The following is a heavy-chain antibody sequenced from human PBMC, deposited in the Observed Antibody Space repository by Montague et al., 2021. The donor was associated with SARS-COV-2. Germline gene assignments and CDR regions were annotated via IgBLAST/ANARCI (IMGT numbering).Heavy chain of an antibody. CDR3: ARDDIVLQGVTKGMDV. J-gene: IGHJ6*02. CDR1: GGSISSSNYY. Sequence: SETLSLTCTVSGGSISSSNYYWGWIRQPPWKGLEWIGNTYYSGSTYYNPSLKSRVTVSIDTSKNQFSLKLSSVTAADTAVYYCARDDIVLQGVTKGMDVWGQGTTVTVSS. V-gene: IGHV4-39*07. CDR2: TYYSGST. D-gene: IGHD3-10*01.